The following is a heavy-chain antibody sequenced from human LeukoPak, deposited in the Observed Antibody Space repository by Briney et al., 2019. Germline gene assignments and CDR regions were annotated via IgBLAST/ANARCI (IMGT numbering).Heavy chain of an antibody. Sequence: SESLSLTCSVYGGSISSEYWSWIRQPPGKGLGWIGYIYTSGSTNYNPSLKSRVTISVDTPKNQLSLKLSSVTAQYTAGYYCARLQGKYYDSSGYYFPPDNRFDPRGQGTLVTVSS. V-gene: IGHV4-4*09. CDR2: IYTSGST. CDR3: ARLQGKYYDSSGYYFPPDNRFDP. D-gene: IGHD3-22*01. CDR1: GGSISSEY. J-gene: IGHJ5*02.